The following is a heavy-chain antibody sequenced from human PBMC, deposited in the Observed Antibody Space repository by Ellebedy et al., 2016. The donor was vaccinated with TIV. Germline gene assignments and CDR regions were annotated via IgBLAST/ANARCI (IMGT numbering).Heavy chain of an antibody. CDR3: ATGPNQDFFDY. J-gene: IGHJ4*02. V-gene: IGHV4-59*08. CDR1: GGSISSYY. Sequence: MPSETLSLTCTVSGGSISSYYWSWIRQPPGKGLEWIGYISYSGSTNYNPSLKSRVTISVDTSKNQFSLKLSSVTAADTAVYYCATGPNQDFFDYWGQGTLVTVSS. D-gene: IGHD1-14*01. CDR2: ISYSGST.